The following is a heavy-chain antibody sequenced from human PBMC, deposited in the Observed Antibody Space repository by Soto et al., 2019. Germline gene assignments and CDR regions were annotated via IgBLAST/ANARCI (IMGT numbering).Heavy chain of an antibody. CDR3: ARMIGTSGGPPVY. Sequence: GGSLRLSCAASGFTFSTYAMSWVRQAPGKGLEWVSTISGSGYSTHYADSVKGRSTISRDNSKNTLYLQMNSLRAEDTAVYYCARMIGTSGGPPVYWGQGTLVTVSS. CDR2: ISGSGYST. J-gene: IGHJ4*02. V-gene: IGHV3-23*01. D-gene: IGHD1-1*01. CDR1: GFTFSTYA.